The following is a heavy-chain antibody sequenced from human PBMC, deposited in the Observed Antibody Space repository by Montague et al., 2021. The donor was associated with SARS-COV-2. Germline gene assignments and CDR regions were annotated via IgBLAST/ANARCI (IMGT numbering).Heavy chain of an antibody. V-gene: IGHV3-23*01. Sequence: SLRLSCAASGFTFSTFAMRWVRQAPGKGLEWVSSVTGSGSATYYADSVKGRFTISRDNSKNTLFLHMNSLRAEDTAVYYCARHVGMERGTYGMDVWGQGTTVAVSS. CDR3: ARHVGMERGTYGMDV. CDR2: VTGSGSAT. CDR1: GFTFSTFA. J-gene: IGHJ6*02. D-gene: IGHD3-3*01.